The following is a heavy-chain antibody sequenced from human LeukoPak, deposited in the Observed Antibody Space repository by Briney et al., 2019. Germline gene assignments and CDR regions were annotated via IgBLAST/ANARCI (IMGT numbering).Heavy chain of an antibody. J-gene: IGHJ3*02. CDR3: ARAPSRDDAFDI. CDR1: GGSISSGGYY. Sequence: SETLSLTCTVSGGSISSGGYYWSWIRQHPGKGLGWIGYIYYSGSTYYNPSLKSRVTISVDTSKNQFSLKLSSVTAADTAVYYCARAPSRDDAFDIWGQGTMVTVSS. V-gene: IGHV4-31*03. CDR2: IYYSGST.